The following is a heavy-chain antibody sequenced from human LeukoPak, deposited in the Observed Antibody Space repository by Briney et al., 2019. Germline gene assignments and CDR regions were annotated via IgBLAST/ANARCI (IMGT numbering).Heavy chain of an antibody. Sequence: GGSLRLSCAASGFTLSSYAMSWVRQAPGKGLEWVSAISGSGGRTSYADSVKGRFTISRDNSKNTLYLQMNSLRAEDTAVYYCARLNYYGSGSYYSTTNYYYYYGMDVWGQGTTVTVSS. CDR1: GFTLSSYA. CDR2: ISGSGGRT. D-gene: IGHD3-10*01. CDR3: ARLNYYGSGSYYSTTNYYYYYGMDV. V-gene: IGHV3-23*01. J-gene: IGHJ6*02.